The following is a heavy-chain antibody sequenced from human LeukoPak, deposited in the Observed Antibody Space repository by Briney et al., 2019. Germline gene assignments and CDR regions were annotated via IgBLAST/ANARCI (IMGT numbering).Heavy chain of an antibody. CDR2: INPKSGGT. J-gene: IGHJ5*02. D-gene: IGHD3-16*01. Sequence: ASVKVSXKSSGYTFTDYFLHWVRQAPGQGLEWMGWINPKSGGTNYAQNFQGRVTMTRDTSISTVYMEVNSLTSDDTAVYYCARGYEYGWFDPWGQGSLVTVSS. CDR1: GYTFTDYF. CDR3: ARGYEYGWFDP. V-gene: IGHV1-2*02.